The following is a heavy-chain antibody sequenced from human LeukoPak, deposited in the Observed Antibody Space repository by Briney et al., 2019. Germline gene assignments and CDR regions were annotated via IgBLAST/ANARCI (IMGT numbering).Heavy chain of an antibody. D-gene: IGHD7-27*01. CDR3: VRNWGYFDY. Sequence: TGGSLRLSCAASGFTFRSYWMNWVRQAPGKGLEWVANIKEDGSEKYYVDSVKGRFTISRDNAKTSLYLQMSSLRGEDTAVYYCVRNWGYFDYWGQGTLVTVSS. CDR2: IKEDGSEK. V-gene: IGHV3-7*05. J-gene: IGHJ4*02. CDR1: GFTFRSYW.